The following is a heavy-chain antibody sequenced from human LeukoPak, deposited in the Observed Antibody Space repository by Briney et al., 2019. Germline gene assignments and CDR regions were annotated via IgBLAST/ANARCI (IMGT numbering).Heavy chain of an antibody. CDR2: ISSSSSYI. Sequence: GGSLRLSCAASGFTFSSYSMNWVRQAPGKGLEWVSSISSSSSYIYYADSVKGRFTISRDNAKNSLYLQMNSLRAEDTAVYYFARDLIAGAELDGGQETRVTVPS. V-gene: IGHV3-21*01. CDR3: ARDLIAGAELD. D-gene: IGHD6-19*01. CDR1: GFTFSSYS. J-gene: IGHJ4*02.